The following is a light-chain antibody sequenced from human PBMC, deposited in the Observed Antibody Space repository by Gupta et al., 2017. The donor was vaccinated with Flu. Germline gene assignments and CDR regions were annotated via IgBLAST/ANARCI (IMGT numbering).Light chain of an antibody. CDR2: AIS. V-gene: IGKV1-39*01. CDR1: QSINNY. CDR3: QQSYNIPRS. Sequence: ITCRASQSINNYLRWYQQKPGKAPKLLIYAISTLHSGVPPRFSGSGSGTDFTLTISSLQPEDFATYYCQQSYNIPRSFGGGTKVETK. J-gene: IGKJ4*01.